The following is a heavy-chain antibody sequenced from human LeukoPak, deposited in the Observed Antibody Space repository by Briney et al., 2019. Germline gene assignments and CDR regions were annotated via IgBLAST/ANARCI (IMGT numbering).Heavy chain of an antibody. D-gene: IGHD6-13*01. Sequence: SETLSLTCTVSGGSISSYYWSWIRQPPGKGLEWIGYIYYSGSTNYNPSLKSRVTISVDTSKNQFSLKLSSVTAADTAVYYCARSGIIAAAGHYYYYGMDVWGQGTTVTVSS. CDR3: ARSGIIAAAGHYYYYGMDV. J-gene: IGHJ6*02. V-gene: IGHV4-59*08. CDR2: IYYSGST. CDR1: GGSISSYY.